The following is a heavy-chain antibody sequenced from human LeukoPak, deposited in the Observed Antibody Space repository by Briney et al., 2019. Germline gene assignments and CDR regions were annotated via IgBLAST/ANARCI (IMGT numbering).Heavy chain of an antibody. CDR2: IKQDGAEK. V-gene: IGHV3-7*01. CDR3: ARVGAWDLQRVFEY. J-gene: IGHJ4*02. Sequence: GSLRLSCAASGFRFGDYWMTWARHIPGKGLEWVANIKQDGAEKHYAESVEGRFIISRDNAKNSVYLEMDSLKVEDTAVYYCARVGAWDLQRVFEYWGQGTLVTVSS. D-gene: IGHD1-26*01. CDR1: GFRFGDYW.